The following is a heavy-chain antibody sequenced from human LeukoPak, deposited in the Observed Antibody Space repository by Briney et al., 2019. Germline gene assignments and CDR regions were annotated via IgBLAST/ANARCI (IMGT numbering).Heavy chain of an antibody. J-gene: IGHJ4*02. CDR3: ARDRVRGVING. CDR1: GFTFSSYS. V-gene: IGHV3-21*01. D-gene: IGHD3-10*01. Sequence: GGSLRLSCAASGFTFSSYSMNWVRQAPGKGLEWVSSISSSSSYIYYADSVKGRFTISRDNAKNSLYLQMNSLRAEDTAVYNCARDRVRGVINGWGQGTLVTVSS. CDR2: ISSSSSYI.